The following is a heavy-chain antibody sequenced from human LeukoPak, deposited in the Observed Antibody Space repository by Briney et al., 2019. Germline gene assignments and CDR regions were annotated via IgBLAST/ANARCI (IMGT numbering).Heavy chain of an antibody. CDR2: INHSGST. CDR1: GGSFSGYY. D-gene: IGHD3-22*01. V-gene: IGHV4-34*01. Sequence: SETLSLTCDVYGGSFSGYYWSWIRQPPGKGLEWIGEINHSGSTNYNPSLKSQVTISVDTSKNQFSLKLSSVTAADTAVYYCARLYYYDTSGQAYWGQGTLFTVSS. J-gene: IGHJ4*02. CDR3: ARLYYYDTSGQAY.